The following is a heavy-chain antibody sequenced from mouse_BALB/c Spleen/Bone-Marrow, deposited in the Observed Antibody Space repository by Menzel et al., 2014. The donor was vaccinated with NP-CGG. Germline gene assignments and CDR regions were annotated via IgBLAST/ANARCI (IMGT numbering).Heavy chain of an antibody. CDR1: GFNFKDTY. CDR2: IDPANGNT. D-gene: IGHD2-3*01. Sequence: EVQLQQSGAELVKPGASVKLSCTASGFNFKDTYMHWVKQRPEQGLEWIGRIDPANGNTKYDPKFEGKATITADTSSNTAYLQLSSLTSEDTAVYYCASGDDGYYDFAYWGQGTLVTVSA. CDR3: ASGDDGYYDFAY. J-gene: IGHJ3*01. V-gene: IGHV14-3*02.